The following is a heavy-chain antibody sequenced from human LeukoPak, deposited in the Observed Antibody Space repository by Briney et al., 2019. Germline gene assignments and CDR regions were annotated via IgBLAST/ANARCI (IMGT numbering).Heavy chain of an antibody. Sequence: PGGSLRLSCAASGFTFSSYGMHWVRQAPGKGLEWVAVISYDGSNKYYADSVKGRFTISRDNSKNTLYLQMNSLRAEDTAVYYCAKDQVKGLLWFGDLPYGMDVWGKGTTVTVSS. V-gene: IGHV3-30*18. D-gene: IGHD3-10*01. CDR3: AKDQVKGLLWFGDLPYGMDV. CDR2: ISYDGSNK. CDR1: GFTFSSYG. J-gene: IGHJ6*04.